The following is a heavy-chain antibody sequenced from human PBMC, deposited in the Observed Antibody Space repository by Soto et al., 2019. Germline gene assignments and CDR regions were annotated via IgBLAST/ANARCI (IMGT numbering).Heavy chain of an antibody. CDR1: GYSFTSYW. V-gene: IGHV5-51*01. CDR3: ARHVGHWLVSPPSLDY. D-gene: IGHD6-19*01. CDR2: IYPGDSDT. Sequence: GESLKISCKGSGYSFTSYWIGWVRQMPGKGLEWMGIIYPGDSDTRYSPSFQGQVTISADKSISTAYLQWSSLKASDTAMYYCARHVGHWLVSPPSLDYRGQGPLVTVSS. J-gene: IGHJ4*02.